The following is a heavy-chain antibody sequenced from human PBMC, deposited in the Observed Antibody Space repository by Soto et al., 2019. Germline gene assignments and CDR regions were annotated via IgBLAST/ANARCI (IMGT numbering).Heavy chain of an antibody. Sequence: XGSLILSRAASGFTFSYYWMSWVRPAPGKGLEWVANIKEDGSEKKYVDAVKGRFTISRDNAKNSLYLQMNSLRAEDTTIYYCARASWDSSGFYPYYFDSWGQGALVTVSS. J-gene: IGHJ4*02. V-gene: IGHV3-7*01. CDR3: ARASWDSSGFYPYYFDS. CDR2: IKEDGSEK. D-gene: IGHD3-22*01. CDR1: GFTFSYYW.